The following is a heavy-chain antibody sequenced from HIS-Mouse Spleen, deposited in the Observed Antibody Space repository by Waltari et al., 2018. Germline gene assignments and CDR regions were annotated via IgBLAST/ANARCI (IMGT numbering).Heavy chain of an antibody. CDR3: AREIPYSSSWYDWYFDL. D-gene: IGHD6-13*01. V-gene: IGHV4-39*07. J-gene: IGHJ2*01. CDR2: IYYSGRT. Sequence: QLQLQESGPGLVKPSETLSLTCTVSGGSISSSSYYWGWIRQPPGKGLEWIGSIYYSGRTYYNPSLKSRGTISVDTSKNPFSLKLSSVTAADTAVYYCAREIPYSSSWYDWYFDLWGRGTLVTVSS. CDR1: GGSISSSSYY.